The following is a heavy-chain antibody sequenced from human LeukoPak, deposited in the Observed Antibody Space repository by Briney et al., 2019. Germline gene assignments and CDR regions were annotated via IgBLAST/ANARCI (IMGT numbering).Heavy chain of an antibody. Sequence: ASVKVSCKXSGGTFSSYAISWVRQAPGQGLEWMGGIIPIFGTANYAQKFQGRVTITADESTSTAYMELSSLRSEDTAVYYCARGESGAPNWYFDLWGRGTLVTVSS. D-gene: IGHD2/OR15-2a*01. CDR2: IIPIFGTA. CDR1: GGTFSSYA. CDR3: ARGESGAPNWYFDL. V-gene: IGHV1-69*13. J-gene: IGHJ2*01.